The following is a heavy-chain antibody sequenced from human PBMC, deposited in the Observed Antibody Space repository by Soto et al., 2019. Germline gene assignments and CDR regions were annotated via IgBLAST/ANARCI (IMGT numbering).Heavy chain of an antibody. CDR2: IYYSGST. V-gene: IGHV4-30-4*01. J-gene: IGHJ5*02. CDR3: ARVVRGGCSWLGH. CDR1: GGSISSGDYY. D-gene: IGHD3-10*01. Sequence: SETLSLTCTVSGGSISSGDYYWSWIRQPPGKGLEWIGYIYYSGSTYYNPSLKSRVTISVDTSKNQFSLKLSSVTAADTAVYYRARVVRGGCSWLGHWGQGTLVTVSS.